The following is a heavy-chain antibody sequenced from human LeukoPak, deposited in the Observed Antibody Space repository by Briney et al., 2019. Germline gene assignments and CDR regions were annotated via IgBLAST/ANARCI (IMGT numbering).Heavy chain of an antibody. CDR3: ARDSWGLDI. Sequence: PGRSLRLSCAASGFTFSDYAMHWVRQAPGKGLEWVALISYHGSDEYYADSVKGRFTISRDNSRNILYMEMNSLRTEDTAIYYCARDSWGLDIWGQGTILTVSS. V-gene: IGHV3-30-3*01. J-gene: IGHJ3*02. CDR1: GFTFSDYA. CDR2: ISYHGSDE. D-gene: IGHD1-26*01.